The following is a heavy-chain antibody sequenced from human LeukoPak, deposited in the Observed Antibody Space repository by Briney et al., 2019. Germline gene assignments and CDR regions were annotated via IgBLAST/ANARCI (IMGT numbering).Heavy chain of an antibody. CDR3: ARDTIYGDSAY. CDR1: GFSFRSYE. Sequence: GGSLRLSCAASGFSFRSYEMNWVRQAPGKGLEWISYIHSSGSPIYYADSVKGRFTISRNNAKSSLYLQMNSLTAEDTAVYYCARDTIYGDSAYWGQGTLVTVSS. J-gene: IGHJ4*02. CDR2: IHSSGSPI. V-gene: IGHV3-48*03. D-gene: IGHD4-17*01.